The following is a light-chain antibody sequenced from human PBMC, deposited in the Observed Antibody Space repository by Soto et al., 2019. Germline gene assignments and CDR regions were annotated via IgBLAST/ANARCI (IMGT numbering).Light chain of an antibody. J-gene: IGLJ1*01. CDR3: SSYAGSNNFV. Sequence: QSVLTLPPSASGSPGQSVSISCTGTGSDVGGYNYVSWYQQHPGKAPKLMIYEASKRPSGVPDRFSGSKSGNTASLTVSGLQAEDEADYYCSSYAGSNNFVFGTGTKVTVL. CDR2: EAS. V-gene: IGLV2-8*01. CDR1: GSDVGGYNY.